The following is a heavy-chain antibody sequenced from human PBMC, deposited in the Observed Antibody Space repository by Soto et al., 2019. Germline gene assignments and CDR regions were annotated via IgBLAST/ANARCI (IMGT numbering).Heavy chain of an antibody. J-gene: IGHJ5*02. V-gene: IGHV1-2*02. CDR2: MNPNTGAT. Sequence: ASVKVSCKTSGYSFTGFHIHWVRQAPGQGLEWMGWMNPNTGATNYAQKFQGRVIMSRDTSISTAYMELNRLRLDDAAVYFCAREDSSNWFDPWGQGSLVTVSS. D-gene: IGHD4-4*01. CDR1: GYSFTGFH. CDR3: AREDSSNWFDP.